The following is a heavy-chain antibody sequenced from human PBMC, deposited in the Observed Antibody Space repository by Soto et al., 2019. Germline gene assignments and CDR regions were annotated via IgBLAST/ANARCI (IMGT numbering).Heavy chain of an antibody. CDR2: IYYSGST. V-gene: IGHV4-39*01. CDR1: GGSISSSSYY. D-gene: IGHD3-10*01. Sequence: SETLSLTCTVSGGSISSSSYYWGWIRQPPGKGLEWIGSIYYSGSTYYNPSLKSRVTISVDTSKNQFSLKLSSVTAADTAVYYYARHKRITMVRGPKNNWFDPWGQGTLVTVSS. CDR3: ARHKRITMVRGPKNNWFDP. J-gene: IGHJ5*02.